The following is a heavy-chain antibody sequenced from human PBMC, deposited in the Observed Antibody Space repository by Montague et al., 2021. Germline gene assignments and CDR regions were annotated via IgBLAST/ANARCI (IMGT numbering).Heavy chain of an antibody. CDR1: GGSISSYY. CDR3: ARDTTTDGFDI. CDR2: ISYSGRT. Sequence: SETLSLTCTVSGGSISSYYWSWIRQPPGKGLEWIGRISYSGRTNFNPSLKSRVTISLDTSKNQFSLNLSSVTAADTAVYYCARDTTTDGFDIWGQGTMVTVSS. V-gene: IGHV4-59*13. D-gene: IGHD1-1*01. J-gene: IGHJ3*02.